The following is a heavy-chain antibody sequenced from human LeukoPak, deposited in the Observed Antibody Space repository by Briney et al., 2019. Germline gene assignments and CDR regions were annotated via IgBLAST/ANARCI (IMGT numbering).Heavy chain of an antibody. CDR3: AKDPRYYYDSSGYYAY. Sequence: GGSLRLSCAASGFTFSSYWMSWVRQAPGKGLEWVANIKQDGSEKYYVDFVKGRFTISRDNAKNSLYLQMNSLRAEDTAVYYCAKDPRYYYDSSGYYAYWGQGTLVTVSS. CDR1: GFTFSSYW. J-gene: IGHJ4*02. V-gene: IGHV3-7*01. CDR2: IKQDGSEK. D-gene: IGHD3-22*01.